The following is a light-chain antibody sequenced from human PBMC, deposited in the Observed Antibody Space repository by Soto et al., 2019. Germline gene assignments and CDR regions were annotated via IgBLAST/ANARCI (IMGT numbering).Light chain of an antibody. CDR2: DVN. Sequence: QSVLTQPASVSGSPGQSITIYCTGTSSDVGGYNYVSWYQQLPGKAPKLMIYDVNNRPSGVSNRFSGSKSGNTASLTISGLQAEDEADYYCSSYTGSSTFVFGTGTKVTVL. V-gene: IGLV2-14*01. CDR3: SSYTGSSTFV. CDR1: SSDVGGYNY. J-gene: IGLJ1*01.